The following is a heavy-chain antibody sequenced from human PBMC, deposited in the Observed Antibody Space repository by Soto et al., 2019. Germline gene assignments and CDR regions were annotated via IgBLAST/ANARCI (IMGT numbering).Heavy chain of an antibody. J-gene: IGHJ5*02. CDR3: AKDLSYDFWSGYYRDPWFDP. CDR1: GFKFSSYA. Sequence: PGGSLRLSCAASGFKFSSYAMHWVRQAPGKGLEWVTHISYDGSKTYYAESVKGRFTISRDNSKNTLYLQMNSLRAEDSAVYYCAKDLSYDFWSGYYRDPWFDPWGQGTLVTVSS. V-gene: IGHV3-30*18. CDR2: ISYDGSKT. D-gene: IGHD3-3*01.